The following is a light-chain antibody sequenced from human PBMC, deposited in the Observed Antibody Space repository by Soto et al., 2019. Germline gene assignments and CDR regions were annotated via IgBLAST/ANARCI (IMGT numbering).Light chain of an antibody. CDR3: AAWDDSPNGPRM. CDR2: DVT. Sequence: QSALTQPASVSGPPGQSITISCTGTSSDVGAYNYVSWYQHHPGKAPRLVIYDVTNRPSGISDRFSGSKSGNTASLAISGLQSEDEAHYYCAAWDDSPNGPRMFGGGTKLTVL. CDR1: SSDVGAYNY. J-gene: IGLJ3*02. V-gene: IGLV2-14*01.